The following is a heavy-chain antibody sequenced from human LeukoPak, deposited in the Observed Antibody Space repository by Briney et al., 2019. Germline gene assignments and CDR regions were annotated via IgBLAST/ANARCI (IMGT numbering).Heavy chain of an antibody. CDR3: ARDPGELLPWFGESTSWYFDL. CDR1: GGSISSSSYY. Sequence: PSETLSLTCTVSGGSISSSSYYWGWIRQPPGKGLEWIGSIYYGGSTYYNPSLKSRVTISVDTSKNQFSLKLSSVTAADTAVYYCARDPGELLPWFGESTSWYFDLWGRGTLVTVSS. J-gene: IGHJ2*01. D-gene: IGHD3-10*01. V-gene: IGHV4-39*07. CDR2: IYYGGST.